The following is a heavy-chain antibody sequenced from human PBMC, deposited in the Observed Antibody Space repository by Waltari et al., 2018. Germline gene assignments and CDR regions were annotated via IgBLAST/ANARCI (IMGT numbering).Heavy chain of an antibody. Sequence: EVQLVESGGGLVQPGGSLRLSCAASGFTFSSYPMSWVRPAPGKGLEWVSAISGSGGSTYYADSVKGRFTISRDNSKNTLYLQMNSLRAEDTAVYYCAKDDYYYDSSGYSNLDYWGQGTLVTVSS. CDR3: AKDDYYYDSSGYSNLDY. CDR1: GFTFSSYP. J-gene: IGHJ4*02. CDR2: ISGSGGST. D-gene: IGHD3-22*01. V-gene: IGHV3-23*04.